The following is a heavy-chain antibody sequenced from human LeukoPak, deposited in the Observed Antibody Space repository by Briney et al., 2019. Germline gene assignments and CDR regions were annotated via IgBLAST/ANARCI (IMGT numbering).Heavy chain of an antibody. V-gene: IGHV4-39*01. CDR1: GGSISSSSHS. CDR3: AQSLGSSNWIGNWFDP. D-gene: IGHD6-13*01. J-gene: IGHJ5*02. Sequence: PSETLSLTCTVSGGSISSSSHSWGWIRQPPGKGLEWTGSIYYTGRTYYNPSLKSRVTISVDTSKNQFSLKLGSVTVADTAVYYCAQSLGSSNWIGNWFDPWGQGTLVTVSS. CDR2: IYYTGRT.